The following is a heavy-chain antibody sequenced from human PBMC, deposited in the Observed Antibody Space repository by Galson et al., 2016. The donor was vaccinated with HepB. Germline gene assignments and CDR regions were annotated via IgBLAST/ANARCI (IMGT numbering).Heavy chain of an antibody. D-gene: IGHD5-12*01. CDR2: IYHSGGT. CDR1: SGSIGSYY. Sequence: ETLSLTCTVSSGSIGSYYWSWLRQPPGKGLEWVGSIYHSGGTRYNPSLRSRFTMSVDTSKKQFALNVRSVPAADTAVYYCARGPTLVATFKDYYYGLDAWGQGTTVTVSS. V-gene: IGHV4-59*01. CDR3: ARGPTLVATFKDYYYGLDA. J-gene: IGHJ6*02.